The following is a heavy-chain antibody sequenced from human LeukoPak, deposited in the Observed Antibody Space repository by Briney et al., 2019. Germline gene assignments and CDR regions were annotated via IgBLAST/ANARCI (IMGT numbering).Heavy chain of an antibody. CDR3: ARDRGCGDCYPPANDAFDI. CDR1: GFTVSSYY. J-gene: IGHJ3*02. Sequence: GGSLTLSCAASGFTVSSYYMRWVRQAPGKGLEWVSVIYSGGSTYYADSVKGRFTISRDNSKSTLYLQMNSLRAEDTAVYYCARDRGCGDCYPPANDAFDIWGQGTMVTVSS. D-gene: IGHD2-21*02. V-gene: IGHV3-66*01. CDR2: IYSGGST.